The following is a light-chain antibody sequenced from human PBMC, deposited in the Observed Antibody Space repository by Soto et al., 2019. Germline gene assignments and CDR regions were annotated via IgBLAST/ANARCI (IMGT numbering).Light chain of an antibody. CDR2: GAS. V-gene: IGKV3-20*01. Sequence: EIVFTQSPGTLSLSPGERATLSCLASQSVSSSYLAWYQQKPGQAPRVLIFGASSRATGIPDRFSGSGSGTDFTLTIGRLEPEDSAVYYCQQYASSPRTFGQGTKVDIK. CDR1: QSVSSSY. J-gene: IGKJ1*01. CDR3: QQYASSPRT.